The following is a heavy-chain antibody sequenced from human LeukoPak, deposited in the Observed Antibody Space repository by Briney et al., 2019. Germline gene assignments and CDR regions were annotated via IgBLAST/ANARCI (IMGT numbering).Heavy chain of an antibody. D-gene: IGHD3-22*01. V-gene: IGHV3-23*01. CDR2: FSATDGSA. J-gene: IGHJ4*02. CDR3: ARGHRGMIGGY. CDR1: GFTVSSYG. Sequence: HPGGSLRLSCAASGFTVSSYGMTWVRLAPGKGLEWVSAFSATDGSAQYAESVKGRFTISRDNAKNSLYLQMNSLRAEDTAVYYCARGHRGMIGGYWGQGTLVTVSS.